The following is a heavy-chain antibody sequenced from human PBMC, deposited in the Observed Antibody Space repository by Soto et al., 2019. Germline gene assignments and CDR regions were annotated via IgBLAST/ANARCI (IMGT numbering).Heavy chain of an antibody. CDR3: ARDTVAPAGDYSWFDP. Sequence: QVQLVESGGGVVQPGRSLRLSCAASGFTFSSYAMHWVRQAPGKGLEWVAVISYDGSNKYYADSVKGRFTISRDNSKNTLYLQMNSLRAEDTAVYYCARDTVAPAGDYSWFDPWGQGTLVTVSS. CDR2: ISYDGSNK. CDR1: GFTFSSYA. J-gene: IGHJ5*02. D-gene: IGHD3-10*01. V-gene: IGHV3-30-3*01.